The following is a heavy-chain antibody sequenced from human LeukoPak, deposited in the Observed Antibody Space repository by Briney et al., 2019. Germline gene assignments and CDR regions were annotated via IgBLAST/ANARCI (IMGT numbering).Heavy chain of an antibody. Sequence: PSETLSLTCIVSGGSISSYYWSWIRQPPGKGLEGIGYIYYSGSTNYTPSLKSRVTTSVDTTKHQFSLKLSSVTAADTAVYYCAGLLAHGDYGDAFDIWGQGTMVTVSS. V-gene: IGHV4-59*08. CDR1: GGSISSYY. CDR3: AGLLAHGDYGDAFDI. J-gene: IGHJ3*02. CDR2: IYYSGST. D-gene: IGHD4-17*01.